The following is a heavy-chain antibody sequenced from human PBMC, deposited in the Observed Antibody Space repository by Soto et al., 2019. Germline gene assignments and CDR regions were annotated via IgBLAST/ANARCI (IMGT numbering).Heavy chain of an antibody. V-gene: IGHV3-30*18. CDR3: AKAQSSIFRSGSGMDV. J-gene: IGHJ6*02. CDR2: ISYAGNNI. D-gene: IGHD3-3*01. CDR1: GFTFRNFV. Sequence: GGSLRLSCAASGFTFRNFVMHWVRQAPGKGLEWVAVISYAGNNIYYADSVKGRFTISRDNSGNTLYLEMSSLRGEDTAVYYCAKAQSSIFRSGSGMDVWGQGTTVTVSS.